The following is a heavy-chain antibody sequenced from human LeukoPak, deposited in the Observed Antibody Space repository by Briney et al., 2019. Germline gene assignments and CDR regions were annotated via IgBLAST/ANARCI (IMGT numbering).Heavy chain of an antibody. CDR3: ARTTDCSSTSCYPRTDAFDI. CDR1: GGSISSGDYY. V-gene: IGHV4-39*07. J-gene: IGHJ3*02. D-gene: IGHD2-2*01. Sequence: SETLSLTCTVSGGSISSGDYYWSWIRQPPGKGLEWIGEINHSGSTNYNPSLKSRVTISVDTSKNQFSLKLSSVTAADTAVYYCARTTDCSSTSCYPRTDAFDIWGQGTMVTVSS. CDR2: INHSGST.